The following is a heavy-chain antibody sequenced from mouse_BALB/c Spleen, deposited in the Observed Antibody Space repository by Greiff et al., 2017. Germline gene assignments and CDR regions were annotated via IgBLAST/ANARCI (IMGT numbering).Heavy chain of an antibody. CDR2: ISSGGGST. CDR3: ARQVGRDYAMDY. J-gene: IGHJ4*01. Sequence: EVQRVESGGGLVKPGGSLKLSCAASGFAFSSYDMSWVRQTPEKRLEWVAYISSGGGSTYYPDTVKGRFTISRDNAKNTLYLQMSSLKSEDTAMYYCARQVGRDYAMDYWGQGTSVTVSS. D-gene: IGHD1-3*01. V-gene: IGHV5-12-1*01. CDR1: GFAFSSYD.